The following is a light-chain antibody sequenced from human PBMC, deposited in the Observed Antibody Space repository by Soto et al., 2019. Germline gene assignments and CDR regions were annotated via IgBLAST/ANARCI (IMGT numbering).Light chain of an antibody. J-gene: IGLJ2*01. CDR1: SNDVGGYNY. Sequence: QSVLTQPASVSGSPGQSITISCTGTSNDVGGYNYVSWYQQHPGKAPKLMMYEVSNRPSGVSDRFSGSKSGNTASLIISGLLAEDEADYYCSSFTSRTTVLIGGGTKLTVL. CDR3: SSFTSRTTVL. CDR2: EVS. V-gene: IGLV2-14*01.